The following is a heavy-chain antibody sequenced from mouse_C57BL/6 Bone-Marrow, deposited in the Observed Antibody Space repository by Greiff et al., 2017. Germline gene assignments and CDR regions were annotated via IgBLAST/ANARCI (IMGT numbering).Heavy chain of an antibody. Sequence: EVMLVESGGDLVKPGGSLKLSCAASGFTFSSYGMSWVRQTPDKRLEWVATISSGGSYTYYPDSVKGRFTISRDNAKNTLYLQMSSLKSEETALYYCARRFYDGYYDYFDYWCQGTTLTVSS. D-gene: IGHD2-3*01. CDR1: GFTFSSYG. CDR3: ARRFYDGYYDYFDY. CDR2: ISSGGSYT. J-gene: IGHJ2*01. V-gene: IGHV5-6*02.